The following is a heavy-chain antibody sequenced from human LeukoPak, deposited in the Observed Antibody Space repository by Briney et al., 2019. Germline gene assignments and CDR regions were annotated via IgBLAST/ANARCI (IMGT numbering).Heavy chain of an antibody. CDR1: GGSISSGSYY. CDR2: IYTSGST. J-gene: IGHJ4*02. D-gene: IGHD1-26*01. V-gene: IGHV4-61*02. CDR3: ARLSGSYSDFDY. Sequence: SQTLSLTCTVSGGSISSGSYYWSWIRQPAGKGLEWIGRIYTSGSTNYNPSLKSRVTISVDTSKNQLSLKLSSVTAADTAVYYCARLSGSYSDFDYWGQGTLVTVSS.